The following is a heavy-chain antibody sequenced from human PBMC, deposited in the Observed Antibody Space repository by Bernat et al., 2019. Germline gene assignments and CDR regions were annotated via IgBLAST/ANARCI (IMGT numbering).Heavy chain of an antibody. CDR2: ISYDGSNK. J-gene: IGHJ4*02. CDR1: GFTFSSYG. V-gene: IGHV3-30*18. D-gene: IGHD3-22*01. CDR3: AKDLEYYDSSGPFAY. Sequence: QVQLVESGGGVVQPGRSLRLSCAASGFTFSSYGMHWVRQAPGKGLEWVAVISYDGSNKYYADSVKGRFTISRDNSKNTLYLQMNSLRAEDTAVYYCAKDLEYYDSSGPFAYWGQGTLVTVSS.